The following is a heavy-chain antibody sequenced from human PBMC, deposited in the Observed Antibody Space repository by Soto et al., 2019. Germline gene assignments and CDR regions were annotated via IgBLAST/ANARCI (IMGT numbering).Heavy chain of an antibody. Sequence: GGSLRLSCAASGFTFSDYYVTWIRQAPGKGLEWLSYISSTSRHTDYADSVKGRFTISRDNANNSLYLQMNSLRVDDTAVYFCARAASAAGSRYFDYWGQGXLVTVSS. CDR3: ARAASAAGSRYFDY. CDR2: ISSTSRHT. D-gene: IGHD6-13*01. V-gene: IGHV3-11*06. J-gene: IGHJ4*02. CDR1: GFTFSDYY.